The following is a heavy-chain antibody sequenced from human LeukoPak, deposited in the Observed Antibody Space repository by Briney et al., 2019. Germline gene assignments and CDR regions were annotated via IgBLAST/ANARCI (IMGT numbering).Heavy chain of an antibody. J-gene: IGHJ6*02. D-gene: IGHD4-23*01. V-gene: IGHV1-46*01. CDR3: ARGGGSERWYYYYYGMDV. CDR1: GYTFTSYY. CDR2: INPSGGST. Sequence: GASVKVSCKASGYTFTSYYMHWVRQAPGPGLEWMGIINPSGGSTSYAQKFQGRVTMTRDTSTSTVYMELSSLRSEDTAVYYCARGGGSERWYYYYYGMDVWGQGTTVTVSS.